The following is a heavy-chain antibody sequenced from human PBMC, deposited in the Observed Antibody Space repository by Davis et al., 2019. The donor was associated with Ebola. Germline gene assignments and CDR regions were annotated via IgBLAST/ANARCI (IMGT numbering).Heavy chain of an antibody. Sequence: PGGSLRLSCAVYGGSFSGYYWSWIRQPPGKGLEWIGEINHSGSTNYNPSLKSRVTISVDTSKNQFSLKLSSVTAADTAVYYCARLVLGGYSSSWYMVNDYWGQGTLVTVSS. D-gene: IGHD6-13*01. J-gene: IGHJ4*02. CDR1: GGSFSGYY. CDR2: INHSGST. V-gene: IGHV4-34*01. CDR3: ARLVLGGYSSSWYMVNDY.